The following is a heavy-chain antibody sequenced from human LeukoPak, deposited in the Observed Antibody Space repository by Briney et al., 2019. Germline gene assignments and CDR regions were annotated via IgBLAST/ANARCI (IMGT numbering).Heavy chain of an antibody. D-gene: IGHD3-3*01. CDR3: ASLKTITIFGVVMDDAFDI. CDR1: GFTFSSYA. V-gene: IGHV3-23*01. Sequence: GGSLRLSCAASGFTFSSYAMSWVRQAPGKGLEWVSAISGSGGSTYYADSVKGRFTISRDNSKNTLYLQMNSLRAEDTAVYYCASLKTITIFGVVMDDAFDIWGQGTMVTVSS. CDR2: ISGSGGST. J-gene: IGHJ3*02.